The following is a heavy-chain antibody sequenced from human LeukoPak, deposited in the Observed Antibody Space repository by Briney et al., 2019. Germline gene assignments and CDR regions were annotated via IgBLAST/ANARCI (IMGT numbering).Heavy chain of an antibody. CDR3: ANLPRGDY. J-gene: IGHJ4*02. Sequence: GGSLRLSCAASGFTVSRNYMSWVGQAPGKGLEWVSVIYSGGNTYYADVVKGRFTISRDNSKNTLYLQINSLTAEDTAVYYCANLPRGDYWGLGTLVTVSS. CDR2: IYSGGNT. V-gene: IGHV3-53*01. D-gene: IGHD3-10*01. CDR1: GFTVSRNY.